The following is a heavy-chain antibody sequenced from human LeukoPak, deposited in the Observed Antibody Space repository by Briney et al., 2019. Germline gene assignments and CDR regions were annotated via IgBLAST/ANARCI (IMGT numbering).Heavy chain of an antibody. D-gene: IGHD6-19*01. J-gene: IGHJ4*02. Sequence: SETLSLTCTVSGGCISSSSYYWGWIRQPPGKGLEGIGSIYYSGSTYYNPSLKSRVTISVDTSENQFSLKLSSVTAADTAVYYCARIQAVAGSYYFDYWGQGTLVTVSS. CDR3: ARIQAVAGSYYFDY. CDR1: GGCISSSSYY. CDR2: IYYSGST. V-gene: IGHV4-39*07.